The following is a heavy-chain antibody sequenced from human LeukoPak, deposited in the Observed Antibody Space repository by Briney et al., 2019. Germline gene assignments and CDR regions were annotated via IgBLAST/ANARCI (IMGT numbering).Heavy chain of an antibody. CDR3: AIYYYDSSGYYPPPIAFDI. CDR1: GYTFTGYY. D-gene: IGHD3-22*01. V-gene: IGHV1-2*02. J-gene: IGHJ3*02. CDR2: IIPNSGGT. Sequence: GASVKVSCKASGYTFTGYYMHWVRQAPGPGLEWMGLIIPNSGGTNYSEKFQGRVTMTRDTSISTAYMELSRLRSDDTAAYYCAIYYYDSSGYYPPPIAFDIWGQGTMVTVSS.